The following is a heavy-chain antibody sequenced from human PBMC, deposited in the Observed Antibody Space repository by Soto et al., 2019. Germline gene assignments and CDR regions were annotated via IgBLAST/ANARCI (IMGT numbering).Heavy chain of an antibody. CDR3: ARSVAVPGAHIDY. D-gene: IGHD6-19*01. Sequence: PSEILSLPSSISGCSISCSYWSWIRQSPGKGLEWLGYVYYTGSTNYSPSLRSRVSISVDTSKNEFSLRLSSVTAADTAVYFCARSVAVPGAHIDYWGQGTQVPFYS. CDR1: GCSISCSY. V-gene: IGHV4-59*01. J-gene: IGHJ4*02. CDR2: VYYTGST.